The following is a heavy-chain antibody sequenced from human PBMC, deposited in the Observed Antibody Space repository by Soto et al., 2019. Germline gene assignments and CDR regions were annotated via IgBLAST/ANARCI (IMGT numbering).Heavy chain of an antibody. CDR3: ARVGRYYDFWSGYYGGNYFDY. CDR1: GGSISSSNW. J-gene: IGHJ4*02. D-gene: IGHD3-3*01. Sequence: QVQLQESGPGLVKPSGTLSLTCAVSGGSISSSNWWSWVRRPPGKGLEWIGEIYHSGSTNYNPSLKSRVTISVDKSKNQFSLKLSSVTAADTAVYYCARVGRYYDFWSGYYGGNYFDYWGQGTLVTVSS. V-gene: IGHV4-4*02. CDR2: IYHSGST.